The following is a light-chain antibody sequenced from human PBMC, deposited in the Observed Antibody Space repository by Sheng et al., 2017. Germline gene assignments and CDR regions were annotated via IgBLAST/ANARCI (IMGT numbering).Light chain of an antibody. CDR2: DVT. V-gene: IGLV2-11*01. Sequence: QSALTQPHSVSGSPGQSVTISCTGTSNDYWVFNYVSWFQQHPGKVPKLMIYDVTKRPLGVPDRFSGSKSGNTASLTISGLQAEDDADYYCCSYANSYTWVFGGGTKVTVL. CDR1: SNDYWVFNY. J-gene: IGLJ3*02. CDR3: CSYANSYTWV.